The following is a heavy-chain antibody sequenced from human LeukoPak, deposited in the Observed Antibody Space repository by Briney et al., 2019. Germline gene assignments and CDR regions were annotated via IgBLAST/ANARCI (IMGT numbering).Heavy chain of an antibody. CDR2: IYYSGST. V-gene: IGHV4-59*01. D-gene: IGHD5-24*01. J-gene: IGHJ4*02. CDR1: GGSFSGYY. CDR3: ARWLQGFDY. Sequence: SETLTLTCAVYGGSFSGYYWSWIRQPPGKGLEWIGYIYYSGSTNYNPSLKSRVTISVDTSKNQFSLKLSSVTAADTAVYYYARWLQGFDYWGQGTLVTVPS.